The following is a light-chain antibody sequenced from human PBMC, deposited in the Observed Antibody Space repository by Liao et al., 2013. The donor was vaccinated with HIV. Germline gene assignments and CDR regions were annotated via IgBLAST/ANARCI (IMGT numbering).Light chain of an antibody. CDR1: KLGHKY. V-gene: IGLV3-1*01. J-gene: IGLJ1*01. CDR3: QAWDSITAPYV. CDR2: EDN. Sequence: SYELTQPPSVSVSPGQTASITCSGDKLGHKYVSWYQQKPGQSPILIIYEDNKRPSGIPERFSGSNSGNSATLTISGTQAMDEADYYCQAWDSITAPYVFGAGTKVTVL.